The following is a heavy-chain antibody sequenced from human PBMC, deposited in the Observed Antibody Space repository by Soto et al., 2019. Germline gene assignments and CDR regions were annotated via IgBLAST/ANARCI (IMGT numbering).Heavy chain of an antibody. Sequence: ASVKVSCKASGGTFSSYTISWVRQAPGQGLEWMGMIIPILGIANYAQKFQGRVTITADKSTSTAYMELSSLRSEDTAVYYCARDVSPFRPFYDILTFTPKGADIWGQGTMVTVSS. J-gene: IGHJ3*02. CDR1: GGTFSSYT. CDR2: IIPILGIA. CDR3: ARDVSPFRPFYDILTFTPKGADI. V-gene: IGHV1-69*04. D-gene: IGHD3-9*01.